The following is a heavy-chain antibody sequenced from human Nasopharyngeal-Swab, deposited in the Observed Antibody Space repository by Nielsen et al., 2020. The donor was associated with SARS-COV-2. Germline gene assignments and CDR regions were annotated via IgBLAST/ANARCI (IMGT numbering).Heavy chain of an antibody. J-gene: IGHJ5*02. CDR1: GYNFNTYT. V-gene: IGHV7-4-1*02. CDR2: ININTGNP. Sequence: ASVKVSCKASGYNFNTYTMTWVRQAPGQGPEWMGWININTGNPTYTQGFTGRFVFSLDTSVNTAYLQISSLKPEDTAVYYCATRYHWGQGTLVPSPQ. CDR3: ATRYH.